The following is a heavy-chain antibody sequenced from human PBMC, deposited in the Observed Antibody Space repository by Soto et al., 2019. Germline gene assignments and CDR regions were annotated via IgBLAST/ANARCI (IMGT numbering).Heavy chain of an antibody. CDR1: GGSVSSGSYY. D-gene: IGHD2-2*01. J-gene: IGHJ4*02. V-gene: IGHV4-30-2*01. Sequence: PSETLYLPWTVSGGSVSSGSYYWSWIRQPPGKGLEWIGYMYHSGSTYYNPSLKSRVTISIDRSKNQFSLKLSSVTAADTAVYYCARVPDYWGQGILVTVPS. CDR2: MYHSGST. CDR3: ARVPDY.